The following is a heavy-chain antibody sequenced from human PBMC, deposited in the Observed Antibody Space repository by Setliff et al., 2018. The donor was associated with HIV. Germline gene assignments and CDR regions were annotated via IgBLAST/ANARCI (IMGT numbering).Heavy chain of an antibody. D-gene: IGHD3-22*01. CDR1: GFSLSTYS. CDR3: ARAQDNYYDSSGYSFDS. Sequence: GGSLRLSCIASGFSLSTYSMNWVRQAPGKGLEWISYISSDSRTTYYADSVKGRFTISRDDAKNTLFLQMNSLRAEDTAVYYCARAQDNYYDSSGYSFDSWGQGSLVTVSS. J-gene: IGHJ4*02. CDR2: ISSDSRTT. V-gene: IGHV3-48*01.